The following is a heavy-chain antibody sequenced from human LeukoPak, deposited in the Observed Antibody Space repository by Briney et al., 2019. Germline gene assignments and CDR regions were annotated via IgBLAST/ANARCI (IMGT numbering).Heavy chain of an antibody. CDR1: GGSISSSSYY. CDR2: IYYSGST. J-gene: IGHJ4*02. V-gene: IGHV4-39*01. CDR3: ARRVSSGWYYFDY. D-gene: IGHD6-19*01. Sequence: SETLSLTCTVSGGSISSSSYYWGWIRQPPGKGLEWIGSIYYSGSTYHNPSLKSRVTISVDTSMNQFSLKLSSVTAADTAVYYCARRVSSGWYYFDYWGQGTLVTVSS.